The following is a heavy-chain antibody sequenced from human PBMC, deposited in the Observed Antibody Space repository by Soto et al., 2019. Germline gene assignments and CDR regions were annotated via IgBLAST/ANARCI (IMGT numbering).Heavy chain of an antibody. Sequence: SETLSLTCSVSGDSMRGYHFYWAWIRQAPGKGLEWIGSAYFSGGNTYYNPSLKSRVSIFVDTSKNEFSLRLTSLTGADTAVYFCAYGSSSAWIDFWGQGTLVTVSS. V-gene: IGHV4-39*01. D-gene: IGHD6-25*01. CDR1: GDSMRGYHFY. CDR2: AYFSGGNT. J-gene: IGHJ4*02. CDR3: AYGSSSAWIDF.